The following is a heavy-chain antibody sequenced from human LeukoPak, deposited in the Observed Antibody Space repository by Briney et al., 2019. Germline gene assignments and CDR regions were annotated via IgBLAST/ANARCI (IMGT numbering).Heavy chain of an antibody. CDR1: RRSISSSGNY. Sequence: PSETPSLTCTVSRRSISSSGNYCGSIRPPPGKGLEWSASIYYSGSTYYNPSLKSRVTISVDTSKNQFSLTLSSVTAADTAVYYCARLHYYDSSGFYYFDYWGQGTLVTVSS. D-gene: IGHD3-22*01. CDR2: IYYSGST. V-gene: IGHV4-39*01. J-gene: IGHJ4*02. CDR3: ARLHYYDSSGFYYFDY.